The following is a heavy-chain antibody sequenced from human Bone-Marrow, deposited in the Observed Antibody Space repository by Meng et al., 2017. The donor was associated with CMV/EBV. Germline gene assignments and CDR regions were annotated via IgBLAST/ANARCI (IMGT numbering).Heavy chain of an antibody. J-gene: IGHJ4*02. Sequence: SLKISCAASGFAFDDYAMHWVRQAPGKGLEWVSGISWNSGSIGYADSVKGRFTVSRDNSNNTLYLQMNDLRAEDTALYYCARGDQLLGRGGFWGQGTLVTVSS. CDR2: ISWNSGSI. D-gene: IGHD2-2*01. CDR3: ARGDQLLGRGGF. V-gene: IGHV3-9*01. CDR1: GFAFDDYA.